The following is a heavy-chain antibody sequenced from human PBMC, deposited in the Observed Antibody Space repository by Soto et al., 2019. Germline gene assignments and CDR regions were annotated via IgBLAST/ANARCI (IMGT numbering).Heavy chain of an antibody. V-gene: IGHV4-34*01. D-gene: IGHD6-13*01. CDR3: ARESTWVAAARNYYGMDV. J-gene: IGHJ6*02. Sequence: SETLSLTCAVYGGSISGYYWSWIRQPPGKGLEWIGEINHSGSTNYNPSLKSRVTISVDTSKNQFSLKLSSVTAADTAVYYCARESTWVAAARNYYGMDVWGQGTTVTVSS. CDR1: GGSISGYY. CDR2: INHSGST.